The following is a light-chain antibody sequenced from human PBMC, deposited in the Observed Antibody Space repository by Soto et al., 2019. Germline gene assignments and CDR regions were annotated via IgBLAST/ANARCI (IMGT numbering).Light chain of an antibody. V-gene: IGKV1-16*02. CDR1: QGISNY. CDR3: QQYNSYTLT. CDR2: AAS. Sequence: DIQMTQSPSSLCASVGDRFTITCRASQGISNYLDWFQQKKGKAPKSLIYAASSLQSGVPSKFRGSGYGTDLTLTISSLKHEDFETYYCQQYNSYTLTFGGGTQVDIK. J-gene: IGKJ4*01.